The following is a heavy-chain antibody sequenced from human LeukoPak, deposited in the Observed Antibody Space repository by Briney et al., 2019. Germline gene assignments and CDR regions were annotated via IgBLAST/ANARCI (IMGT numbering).Heavy chain of an antibody. Sequence: ASVKVSCEASGGTFSSYAISWVRQAPGQGLEWMGGIIPIFGTANYAQKFQGRVTITTDESTSTAYMELSSLRSEDTAVYYCARVQSNYSYYYYMDVWGKGTTVTVSS. J-gene: IGHJ6*03. CDR1: GGTFSSYA. CDR2: IIPIFGTA. CDR3: ARVQSNYSYYYYMDV. D-gene: IGHD4-11*01. V-gene: IGHV1-69*05.